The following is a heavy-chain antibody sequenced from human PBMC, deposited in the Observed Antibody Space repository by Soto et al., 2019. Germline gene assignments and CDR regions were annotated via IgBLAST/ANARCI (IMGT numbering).Heavy chain of an antibody. J-gene: IGHJ3*02. V-gene: IGHV3-23*01. CDR1: GFTFSSYA. CDR2: ISGSGGST. D-gene: IGHD1-26*01. Sequence: GGSLRLSCAASGFTFSSYAMSWVRQAPGKGLEWVSAISGSGGSTYYADSVKGRFTISRDNSKNTLYLQMNSLRAEDTAVYYCANTGVHSGSYDAFDIWGQGTMVTVSS. CDR3: ANTGVHSGSYDAFDI.